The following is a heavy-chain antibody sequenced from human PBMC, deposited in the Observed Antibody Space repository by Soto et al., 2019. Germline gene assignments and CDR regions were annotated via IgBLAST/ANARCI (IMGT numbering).Heavy chain of an antibody. J-gene: IGHJ6*03. CDR3: ARSYYDLWSGSYYYYMDV. CDR1: GGSISSSSYY. D-gene: IGHD3-3*01. Sequence: SETLSLTCTVSGGSISSSSYYWGWIRQPPGKGLEWIGSIYYSGSTYYNPSLKSRVTISVDTSKNQFSLKLSSVTAADTAVYYCARSYYDLWSGSYYYYMDVWGKGTTVTVSS. V-gene: IGHV4-39*01. CDR2: IYYSGST.